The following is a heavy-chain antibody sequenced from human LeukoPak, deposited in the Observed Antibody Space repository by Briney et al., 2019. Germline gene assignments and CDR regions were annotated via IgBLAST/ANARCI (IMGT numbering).Heavy chain of an antibody. CDR1: GYSFTSYW. Sequence: GESLKISCKGSGYSFTSYWLGWVRQMPGKGLEWMGIIYPGDSDTRYSPSFQGQVTISADKSISTAYQQWSSLKASDTAMYYCARRRYDSSGSTNYFDYWGQGTLVTVSS. J-gene: IGHJ4*02. CDR2: IYPGDSDT. V-gene: IGHV5-51*01. D-gene: IGHD3-22*01. CDR3: ARRRYDSSGSTNYFDY.